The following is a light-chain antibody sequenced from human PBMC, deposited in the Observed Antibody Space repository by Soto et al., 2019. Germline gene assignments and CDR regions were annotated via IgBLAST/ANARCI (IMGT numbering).Light chain of an antibody. CDR3: SSYTTSSTHGV. Sequence: QSALTQPASVSGSPGQSITISCTGTSSDVGGYNYVSWYQQRPGKAPKLMIYEVTNRPSGLSNRFSGSKSGNTASLTISGLQAEDEADYYCSSYTTSSTHGVFGGGTKVTVL. CDR1: SSDVGGYNY. CDR2: EVT. V-gene: IGLV2-14*01. J-gene: IGLJ3*02.